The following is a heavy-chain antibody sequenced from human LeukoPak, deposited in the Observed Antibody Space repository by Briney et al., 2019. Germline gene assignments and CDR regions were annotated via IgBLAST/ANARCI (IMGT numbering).Heavy chain of an antibody. D-gene: IGHD2-2*02. CDR1: GFTFSSYS. CDR2: MSSSGDTI. Sequence: GGSLRLSCAASGFTFSSYSMNWVRQAPGEGLEWLSFMSSSGDTIYYADSVKGRFTISRDNVKNSLYLQMNSLRAEDTAFYYCARPYCTTITCYTIDYWGQGTLVTVSS. V-gene: IGHV3-48*04. J-gene: IGHJ4*02. CDR3: ARPYCTTITCYTIDY.